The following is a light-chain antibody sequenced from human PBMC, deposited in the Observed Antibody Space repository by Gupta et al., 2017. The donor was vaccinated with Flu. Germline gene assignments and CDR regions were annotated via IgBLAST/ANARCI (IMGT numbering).Light chain of an antibody. J-gene: IGLJ1*01. Sequence: SAPTQPRSVSGSPGQSVPISCTGTSNDVGGSNRVSWYEQRPGKAPKLILYDVTERPSGVPDRFSGSKSGYTASLTISGLQADDEADYYCSSHAGRVTWVFGTGTTVTVL. CDR3: SSHAGRVTWV. V-gene: IGLV2-11*01. CDR1: SNDVGGSNR. CDR2: DVT.